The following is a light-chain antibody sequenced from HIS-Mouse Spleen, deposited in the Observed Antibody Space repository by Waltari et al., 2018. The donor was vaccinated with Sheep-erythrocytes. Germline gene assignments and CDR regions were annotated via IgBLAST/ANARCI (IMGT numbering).Light chain of an antibody. CDR2: DVS. J-gene: IGLJ1*01. Sequence: QSALTRPRSVSGSPGPSVTIPYTGTSSDVGAYNYVSWYQQHPGKAPKLMIYDVSKRPSGVPDRFSGSKSGNTASLTISGLQAEDEADYYCCSYAGSYNHVFATGTKVTVL. CDR1: SSDVGAYNY. CDR3: CSYAGSYNHV. V-gene: IGLV2-11*01.